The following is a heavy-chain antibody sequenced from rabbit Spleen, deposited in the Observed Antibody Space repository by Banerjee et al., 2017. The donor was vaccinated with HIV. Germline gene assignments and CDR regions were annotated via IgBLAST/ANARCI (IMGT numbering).Heavy chain of an antibody. CDR1: GFSLSASDF. V-gene: IGHV1S45*01. Sequence: QEQVVESGGGLVQPEGSLTLTCTASGFSLSASDFIYWVRQAPGKGLEWIACVYTGSSGNTYYASWAKGRFAISKTSSTTVTLQMTDLTVADTATYFCARDTGSSFSSYGRDLWGPGTLVTV. D-gene: IGHD8-1*01. CDR3: ARDTGSSFSSYGRDL. J-gene: IGHJ6*01. CDR2: VYTGSSGNT.